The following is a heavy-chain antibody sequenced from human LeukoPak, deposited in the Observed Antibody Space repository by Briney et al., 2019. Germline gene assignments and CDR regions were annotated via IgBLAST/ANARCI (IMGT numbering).Heavy chain of an antibody. CDR1: GFTLSTYT. Sequence: GGSLRLSCAASGFTLSTYTMNWVRQAPGKGLQWFSYISSSSSTIYYADSVKGRFTISRDNAKNSLYLQMNSLRDEDTAVYYCAREHSSSSGRAFDIWGQGTMVTVSS. CDR3: AREHSSSSGRAFDI. D-gene: IGHD6-6*01. V-gene: IGHV3-48*02. J-gene: IGHJ3*02. CDR2: ISSSSSTI.